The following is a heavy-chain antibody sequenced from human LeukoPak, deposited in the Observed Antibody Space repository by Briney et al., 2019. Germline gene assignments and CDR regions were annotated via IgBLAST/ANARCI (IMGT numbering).Heavy chain of an antibody. J-gene: IGHJ4*02. V-gene: IGHV3-21*01. CDR1: GFTFSSYS. Sequence: GGSPRLSCAASGFTFSSYSMNWVRQAPGKGLEWVSSISSSSSYIYYADSVKGRFTISRDNAKNSLYLQMNSLRAEDTAVYYCASNLGYCSSTSCYRRFDYWGQGTLVTVSS. CDR2: ISSSSSYI. D-gene: IGHD2-2*01. CDR3: ASNLGYCSSTSCYRRFDY.